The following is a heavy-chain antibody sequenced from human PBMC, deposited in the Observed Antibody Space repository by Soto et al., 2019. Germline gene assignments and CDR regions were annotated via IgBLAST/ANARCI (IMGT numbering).Heavy chain of an antibody. V-gene: IGHV3-23*01. Sequence: EVQLLESGGGLVQPGGSLRLSCVASGFTFSSYAMSWVRQAPGKGLECVSGISASGGSTWYADSVKGRFTISRDNSKNTLYLQMNSLRAEDTAVYYCAKDLVGQLPDAFDIWGQGTMVTVSS. CDR2: ISASGGST. J-gene: IGHJ3*02. CDR3: AKDLVGQLPDAFDI. CDR1: GFTFSSYA. D-gene: IGHD2-2*01.